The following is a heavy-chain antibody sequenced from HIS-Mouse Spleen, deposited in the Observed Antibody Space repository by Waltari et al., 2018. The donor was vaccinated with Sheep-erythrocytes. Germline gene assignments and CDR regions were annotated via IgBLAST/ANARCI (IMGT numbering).Heavy chain of an antibody. V-gene: IGHV3-21*01. J-gene: IGHJ4*02. Sequence: EVQLVESGGGLVKPGGSLRLSCSASGFPFSRYTTNWVRQAPGKGLEWVSSISSSSSYIYYADAVKGRFTISRDNAKNSLYLQMNSLRAEDTAVYYCARDRSNYFDYWGQGTLVTVSS. CDR1: GFPFSRYT. CDR3: ARDRSNYFDY. CDR2: ISSSSSYI. D-gene: IGHD3-10*01.